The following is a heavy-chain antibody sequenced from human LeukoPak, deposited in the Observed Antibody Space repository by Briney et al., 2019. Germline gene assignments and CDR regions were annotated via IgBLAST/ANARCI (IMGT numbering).Heavy chain of an antibody. D-gene: IGHD3-10*01. J-gene: IGHJ4*02. V-gene: IGHV3-72*01. CDR2: TRNKANSYTT. CDR1: GFTFSDHY. Sequence: GGSLRLSCAASGFTFSDHYMDWVRQAPGKGLEWVGRTRNKANSYTTEYAASVKGRFTISRDDSKNSLYLQMNSLKTEDTAVYYCARVAMVRGAPFDYWGQGTLVTVSS. CDR3: ARVAMVRGAPFDY.